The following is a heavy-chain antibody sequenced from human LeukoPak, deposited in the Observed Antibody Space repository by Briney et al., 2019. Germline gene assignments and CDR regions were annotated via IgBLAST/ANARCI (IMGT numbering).Heavy chain of an antibody. Sequence: GGSLRLSCAASGFTFKNAWMSWARQAPGKGLEWVGRIKSNSDGGTTDYAAPVKGRFTISRDDSKNTLYLQVNSLKTEDTAVYFYSTYKSDLSENYYYYYMDVWGKGTTVTVSS. V-gene: IGHV3-15*01. CDR1: GFTFKNAW. CDR3: STYKSDLSENYYYYYMDV. CDR2: IKSNSDGGTT. D-gene: IGHD1-1*01. J-gene: IGHJ6*03.